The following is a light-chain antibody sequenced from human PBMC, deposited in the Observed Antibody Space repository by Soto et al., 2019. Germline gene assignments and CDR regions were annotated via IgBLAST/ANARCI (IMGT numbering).Light chain of an antibody. J-gene: IGKJ2*01. CDR1: QNIGNW. V-gene: IGKV1-5*01. CDR2: DAS. Sequence: DIQMTQSPSTLSASVGDRVTITCRASQNIGNWLAWYQQKPGKAPKFVIYDASILESGVPSRFSGSGSGTEFTLTISSLQPDDFATYYCQQYNGYPYTVGQGTKLEIK. CDR3: QQYNGYPYT.